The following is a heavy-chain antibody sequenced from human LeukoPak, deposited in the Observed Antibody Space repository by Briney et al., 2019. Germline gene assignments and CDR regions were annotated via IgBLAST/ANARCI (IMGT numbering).Heavy chain of an antibody. V-gene: IGHV3-23*01. CDR2: VSGSGDST. CDR3: AKAFGGSYSSFDY. CDR1: GFTFNNYA. D-gene: IGHD2-15*01. Sequence: GGSLRLSCTASGFTFNNYAMSWVRQAPGQGLQWVSTVSGSGDSTYYADSVKGRFTISRDNSDNTLSLQMNSLRAEDTAVYYCAKAFGGSYSSFDYWGQGTLVTVSS. J-gene: IGHJ4*02.